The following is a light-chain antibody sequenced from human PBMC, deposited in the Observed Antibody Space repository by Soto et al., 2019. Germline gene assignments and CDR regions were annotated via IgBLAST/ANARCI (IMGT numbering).Light chain of an antibody. J-gene: IGLJ2*01. CDR3: QAWDSSTVV. CDR1: KLGDKY. Sequence: SYELTQPPSVSVSPGQTASITCSGDKLGDKYACWYQQKPGQSPVLVIYQDSKRPSGIPERCSGANSGNTATLTISGTQAMDEADYYCQAWDSSTVVFGRGTKVTVL. V-gene: IGLV3-1*01. CDR2: QDS.